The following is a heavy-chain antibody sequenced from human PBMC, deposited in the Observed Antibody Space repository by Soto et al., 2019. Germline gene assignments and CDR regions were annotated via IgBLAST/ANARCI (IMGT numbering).Heavy chain of an antibody. J-gene: IGHJ4*02. CDR1: EITFSAYA. V-gene: IGHV3-23*01. CDR2: ISANTLGT. D-gene: IGHD1-26*01. CDR3: AVGIVGATTAQD. Sequence: PGGSLRLSCAASEITFSAYAMGWVRQTPGKGLEWVSGISANTLGTYYADSVKGRFTVSRDNSNNILYLQMNGLRAEDTAVYYCAVGIVGATTAQDWGQGTLVTVSS.